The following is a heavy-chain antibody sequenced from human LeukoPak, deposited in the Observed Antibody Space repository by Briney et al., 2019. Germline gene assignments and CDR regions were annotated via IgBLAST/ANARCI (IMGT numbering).Heavy chain of an antibody. CDR2: VSGSGDRT. Sequence: GGSLRLSCAASGFTFSNYAMSWVRQAPGKELEWISAVSGSGDRTYYAGSVKGRFTISRDNSKNIVYLQLNSLRAEDTAVYFCARDEMYGSGSYAYFDYWGQGTLVTVSS. CDR1: GFTFSNYA. J-gene: IGHJ4*02. D-gene: IGHD3-10*01. V-gene: IGHV3-23*01. CDR3: ARDEMYGSGSYAYFDY.